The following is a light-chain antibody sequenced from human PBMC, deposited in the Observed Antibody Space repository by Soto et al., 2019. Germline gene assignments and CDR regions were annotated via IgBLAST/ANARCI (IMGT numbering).Light chain of an antibody. CDR3: SSYTTSSTLL. J-gene: IGLJ1*01. V-gene: IGLV2-14*01. CDR2: EVN. Sequence: QSVLAKPASLSGSPGQSITISCPGTSSDVGFYNYVSWYQQHPGKTPKLMIYEVNNRPSGVSNRFSGSKSGNTASLTISGLQAEDEADYYCSSYTTSSTLLFGTGTKVTVL. CDR1: SSDVGFYNY.